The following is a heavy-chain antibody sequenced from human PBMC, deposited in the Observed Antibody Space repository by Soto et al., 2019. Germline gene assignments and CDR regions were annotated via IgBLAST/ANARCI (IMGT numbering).Heavy chain of an antibody. D-gene: IGHD3-22*01. V-gene: IGHV5-10-1*01. CDR3: ARQIYDSDTGPNFQYYFDS. Sequence: LKISGKGSGYSFAGYWITWVRQKPGKGLEWMGRIDPSDSQTYYSPSFRGHVTISVTKSITTVFLQWSSLRASDTAMYYCARQIYDSDTGPNFQYYFDSWGQGTPVTVSS. J-gene: IGHJ4*02. CDR2: IDPSDSQT. CDR1: GYSFAGYW.